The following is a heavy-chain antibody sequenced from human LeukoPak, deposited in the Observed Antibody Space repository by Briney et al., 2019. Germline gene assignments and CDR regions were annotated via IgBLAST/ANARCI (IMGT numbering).Heavy chain of an antibody. CDR1: GFTFDDYA. CDR2: ITWDGGST. J-gene: IGHJ5*01. CDR3: VKDKYSDGFFDY. V-gene: IGHV3-43D*03. Sequence: GGSLRLSCAASGFTFDDYAMNWVRQRPGKGLEWVSLITWDGGSTFYADSVRGRFTISRDNNKDSLYLQMNSLRVDDTAFYYCVKDKYSDGFFDYWGHGTLVTVSS. D-gene: IGHD5-12*01.